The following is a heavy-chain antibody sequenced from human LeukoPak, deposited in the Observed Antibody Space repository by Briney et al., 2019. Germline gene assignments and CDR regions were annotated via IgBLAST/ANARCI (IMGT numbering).Heavy chain of an antibody. Sequence: ASVKVSCKASGYTFTGYYMHWVRQTPGQGLEWMGWINPNSGGTNYAQKFQGRVTMTRDTSISTAYVELSRLRSDDTAVYYCARRYYYDSSGLDYWGQGTLVTVSS. D-gene: IGHD3-22*01. V-gene: IGHV1-2*02. CDR1: GYTFTGYY. CDR3: ARRYYYDSSGLDY. CDR2: INPNSGGT. J-gene: IGHJ4*02.